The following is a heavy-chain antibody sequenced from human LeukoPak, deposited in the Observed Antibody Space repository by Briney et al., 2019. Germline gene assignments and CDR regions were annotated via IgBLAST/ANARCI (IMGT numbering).Heavy chain of an antibody. CDR2: INHSGST. J-gene: IGHJ4*02. D-gene: IGHD4-23*01. Sequence: PSETLSLTCAVYGGSFSGYYWSWIRQPPGKGLEWIGEINHSGSTNYNPSLKSRVTISVDTSKNQFSLKLSSVTAADTAVYYCARDDYGGKGRFDYWGQGTLVTVSS. CDR3: ARDDYGGKGRFDY. V-gene: IGHV4-34*01. CDR1: GGSFSGYY.